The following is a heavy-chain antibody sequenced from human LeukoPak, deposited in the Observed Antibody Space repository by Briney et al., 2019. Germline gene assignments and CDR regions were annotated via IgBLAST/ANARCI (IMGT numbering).Heavy chain of an antibody. CDR1: GGSISSYY. D-gene: IGHD3-10*01. CDR3: ARDLLGVRGLSWFDP. Sequence: SETLSLTCTVSGGSISSYYWSWIRQPAGKGLEWVGRIYTSGSTNYNPSLKSRVTMSVDTSKNQFSLKLSSVTAADTAVYYCARDLLGVRGLSWFDPWGQGTLVTVSS. V-gene: IGHV4-4*07. CDR2: IYTSGST. J-gene: IGHJ5*02.